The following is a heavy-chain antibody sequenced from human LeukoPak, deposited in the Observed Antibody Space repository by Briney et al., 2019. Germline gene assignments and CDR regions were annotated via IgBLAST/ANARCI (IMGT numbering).Heavy chain of an antibody. V-gene: IGHV3-66*01. CDR2: IYSGGGT. CDR1: GFIASNNY. J-gene: IGHJ6*02. Sequence: GGSLRLSCAASGFIASNNYMNWVRQAPGKGLEWISVIYSGGGTYYADSVKGRFIISRDNSKNMLYLQMNSLRAEDTAVYYCTRRLEVWGQGTTVTVSS. CDR3: TRRLEV. D-gene: IGHD3-22*01.